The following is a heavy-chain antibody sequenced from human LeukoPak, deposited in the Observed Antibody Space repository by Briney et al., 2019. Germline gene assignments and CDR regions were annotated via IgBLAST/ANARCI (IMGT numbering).Heavy chain of an antibody. V-gene: IGHV1-3*01. D-gene: IGHD3-3*01. J-gene: IGHJ4*02. CDR1: GYTFTSYA. Sequence: ASVKVSCKASGYTFTSYAVHWVRQAPGQRLEWMGWINAGNGNTKYSQKFQGRVTITRDTSASTAYMELSSLRSEDTAVYYCASSRRITIFGVVTSQFDYWGQGTLVTVSS. CDR3: ASSRRITIFGVVTSQFDY. CDR2: INAGNGNT.